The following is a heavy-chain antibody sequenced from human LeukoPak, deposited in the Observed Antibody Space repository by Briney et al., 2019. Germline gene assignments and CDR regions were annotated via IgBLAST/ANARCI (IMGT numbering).Heavy chain of an antibody. CDR2: IYYSGST. Sequence: SETLSLTCTVSGGSISSSIYYWGWIRQPPGKGLEWIGSIYYSGSTYYNPSLKSRVTISVDTSKNQFSLKLSSVTAADTAVYYCASDGYYDSSGYLDYWGQGTLVTVSS. CDR3: ASDGYYDSSGYLDY. J-gene: IGHJ4*02. CDR1: GGSISSSIYY. V-gene: IGHV4-39*01. D-gene: IGHD3-22*01.